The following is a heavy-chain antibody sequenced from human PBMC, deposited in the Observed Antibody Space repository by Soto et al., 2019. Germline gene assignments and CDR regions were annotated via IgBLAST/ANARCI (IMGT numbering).Heavy chain of an antibody. CDR2: IYYSGST. Sequence: PSETLSLTCTVSGGSISSGGYYWSWIRQHPGKGLEWIGYIYYSGSTYYNPSLKSRVTISVDTSKNQFSLKLSSVTAADTAVYYCARDRKYCSSTSCYAEDYYYGMDVWGQGTTVTVSS. J-gene: IGHJ6*02. V-gene: IGHV4-31*03. CDR3: ARDRKYCSSTSCYAEDYYYGMDV. CDR1: GGSISSGGYY. D-gene: IGHD2-2*01.